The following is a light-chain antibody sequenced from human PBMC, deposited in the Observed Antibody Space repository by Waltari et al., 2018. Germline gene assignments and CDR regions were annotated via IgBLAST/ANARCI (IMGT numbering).Light chain of an antibody. J-gene: IGLJ1*01. CDR3: LSADSSGPYLYV. CDR1: AFPMQF. Sequence: SYELTQPPSVSVSPGQTATLTCSAVAFPMQFAYWYQQTPGQAPDLVIYKDTERPSGIPERFSGSSSGTTVTLTISGVQAEDEADYYCLSADSSGPYLYVFGTGTTVTVL. CDR2: KDT. V-gene: IGLV3-25*03.